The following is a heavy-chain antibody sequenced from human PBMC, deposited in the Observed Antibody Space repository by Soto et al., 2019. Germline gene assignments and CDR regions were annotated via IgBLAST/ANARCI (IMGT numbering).Heavy chain of an antibody. CDR3: ARGREGPYYYGSGSSPSQRYGMDV. CDR2: ISHSGST. V-gene: IGHV4-34*01. J-gene: IGHJ6*02. Sequence: ETLSLTCSVYGGSFSGYYWSWIRQPPGKGLEWIGEISHSGSTNYNPSLKSRVTISVDTSKNQFSLKLSSVTAADTAVYYCARGREGPYYYGSGSSPSQRYGMDVWGQGTKVTVYS. CDR1: GGSFSGYY. D-gene: IGHD3-10*01.